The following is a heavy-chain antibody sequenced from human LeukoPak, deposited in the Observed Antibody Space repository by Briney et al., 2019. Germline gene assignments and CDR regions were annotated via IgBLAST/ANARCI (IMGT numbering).Heavy chain of an antibody. CDR3: AREGADNFGDPNWFDP. Sequence: PSETLSLTCTISGGSMTVYYWGWIRQPPGKGLEWIGYIYYSGSTNYNPSLKSRVTISVDTSKNQFSLKLSSVTAADTAVYYCAREGADNFGDPNWFDPWGQGTLVTVSS. J-gene: IGHJ5*02. CDR1: GGSMTVYY. CDR2: IYYSGST. D-gene: IGHD3-10*01. V-gene: IGHV4-59*01.